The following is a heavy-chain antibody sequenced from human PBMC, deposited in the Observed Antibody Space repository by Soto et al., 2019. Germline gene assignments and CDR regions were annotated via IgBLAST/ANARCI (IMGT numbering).Heavy chain of an antibody. Sequence: GGSLRLSCAASGFTFSSYGMHWVRQAPGKGLEWVAVISYDGSNKYYADSVKGRFTISRDNSKNTLYLQMNSLRAEDTAVYYCAKDTAAYSSTAFDPWGQGTLVTVSS. CDR2: ISYDGSNK. V-gene: IGHV3-30*18. J-gene: IGHJ5*02. CDR1: GFTFSSYG. CDR3: AKDTAAYSSTAFDP. D-gene: IGHD6-13*01.